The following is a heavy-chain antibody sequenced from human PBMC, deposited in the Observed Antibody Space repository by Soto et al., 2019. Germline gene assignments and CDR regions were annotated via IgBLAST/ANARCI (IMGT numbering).Heavy chain of an antibody. J-gene: IGHJ3*02. CDR2: TYYRSKWYN. Sequence: SQTLSLTCAISGDSVSSNSAAWNWIRQSPSRGLEWLGRTYYRSKWYNDYAVSVKSRITINPDTSKNQFSLQLNSVTPEDTAVYYCAKTICSGGSCYTANDAFDIWGQATMVTVSS. V-gene: IGHV6-1*01. CDR3: AKTICSGGSCYTANDAFDI. D-gene: IGHD2-15*01. CDR1: GDSVSSNSAA.